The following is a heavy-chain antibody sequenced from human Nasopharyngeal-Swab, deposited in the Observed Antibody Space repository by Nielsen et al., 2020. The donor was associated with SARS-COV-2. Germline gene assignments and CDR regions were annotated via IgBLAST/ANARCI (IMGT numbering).Heavy chain of an antibody. CDR1: GGSFSGYY. D-gene: IGHD3-3*01. V-gene: IGHV4-34*01. J-gene: IGHJ4*02. Sequence: SETLSLTCAVYGGSFSGYYWSWIRQPPGKGLEWIGEINHSGSTNYNPSLKSRVTISVDTSKNQFSLKLSSVTAADTAVYYCARGLKGLGGWYYFDYWGQGTLVTVSS. CDR2: INHSGST. CDR3: ARGLKGLGGWYYFDY.